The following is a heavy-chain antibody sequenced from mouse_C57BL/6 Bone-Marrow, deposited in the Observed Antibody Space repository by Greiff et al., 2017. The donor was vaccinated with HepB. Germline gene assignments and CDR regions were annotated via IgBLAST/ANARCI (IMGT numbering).Heavy chain of an antibody. CDR1: GFTFSDYG. J-gene: IGHJ2*01. Sequence: EVQLVESGGGLVKPGGSLKLSCAASGFTFSDYGMHWVRQAPEKGLEWVAYISSGSSTIYYADTVKGRFTISRDNAKNNLFLQMTSRRSEDTAMYYCARGGYYYGSSLHFDYWGQGTTLTDSS. CDR3: ARGGYYYGSSLHFDY. CDR2: ISSGSSTI. V-gene: IGHV5-17*01. D-gene: IGHD1-1*01.